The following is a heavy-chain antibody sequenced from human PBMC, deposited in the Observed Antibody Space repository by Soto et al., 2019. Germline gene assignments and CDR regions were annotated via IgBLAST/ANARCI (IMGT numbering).Heavy chain of an antibody. V-gene: IGHV4-59*01. Sequence: SETLSLTCTVSGGSISNYYWSWIRQPPGKGPEWIGYIYYSVSSNYNPSLKSRVTISVDTSNNQFSLKLNSVTAADTAVYYCARYYCTSTTCYYFDYWGQGTMGTVSS. CDR1: GGSISNYY. CDR2: IYYSVSS. J-gene: IGHJ4*02. CDR3: ARYYCTSTTCYYFDY. D-gene: IGHD2-2*01.